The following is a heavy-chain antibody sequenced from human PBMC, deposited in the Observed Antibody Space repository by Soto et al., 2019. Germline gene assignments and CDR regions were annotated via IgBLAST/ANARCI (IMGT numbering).Heavy chain of an antibody. Sequence: QVQLVQSGAEVKKPGSSVTVSCKASGGTFGNSAISWVRQAPGQGLEWMGGIIPIFSTPDYAQKFQGRVTITADESTTTAYMELTSLKSEDTALYYCARDKDRQQLGGNYYYDIDVWGQGTTVTVSS. CDR2: IIPIFSTP. V-gene: IGHV1-69*12. D-gene: IGHD2-15*01. CDR1: GGTFGNSA. CDR3: ARDKDRQQLGGNYYYDIDV. J-gene: IGHJ6*02.